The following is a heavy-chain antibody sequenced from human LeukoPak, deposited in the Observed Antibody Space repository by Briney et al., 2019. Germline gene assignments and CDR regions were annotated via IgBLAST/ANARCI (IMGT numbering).Heavy chain of an antibody. D-gene: IGHD2-2*01. Sequence: SETLSLTCTVSGGSISSYYWSWIRQPAGKGLEWIGRIYASGSTNYNPSLKSRVTMSVDTSKNQFSLKLSSVTAADTAVYYCARDPPLGYCSSTSCPRGAFDIWGQGTMVTVSP. CDR2: IYASGST. CDR3: ARDPPLGYCSSTSCPRGAFDI. V-gene: IGHV4-4*07. CDR1: GGSISSYY. J-gene: IGHJ3*02.